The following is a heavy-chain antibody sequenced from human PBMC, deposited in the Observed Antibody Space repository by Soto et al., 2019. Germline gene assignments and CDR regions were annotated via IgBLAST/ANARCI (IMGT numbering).Heavy chain of an antibody. J-gene: IGHJ6*02. Sequence: GASVKVSCKASGYTFTSYAMHWVRQAPGQRLEWMGWINAGNGNTKYSQKFQGRVTITRDTSASTAYMELSSLRSEDTAVYYCARPGGIVVVPAAPYSYYGMDVWGQGTTVTVSS. D-gene: IGHD2-2*01. CDR1: GYTFTSYA. CDR3: ARPGGIVVVPAAPYSYYGMDV. V-gene: IGHV1-3*01. CDR2: INAGNGNT.